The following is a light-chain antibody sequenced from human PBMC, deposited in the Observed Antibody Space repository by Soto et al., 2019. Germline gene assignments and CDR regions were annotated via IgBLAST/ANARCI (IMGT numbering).Light chain of an antibody. CDR2: DGS. Sequence: DIQMTQSPSSLSASVGDRVTITCRASQSISSYLAWYQQKPGEAPKLLISDGSTLQSGVPSRFSGSGSGIEFTLTITSLQPEDFATFYCQQFYTYLLTFGGGTKVDIK. CDR3: QQFYTYLLT. J-gene: IGKJ4*01. CDR1: QSISSY. V-gene: IGKV1-9*01.